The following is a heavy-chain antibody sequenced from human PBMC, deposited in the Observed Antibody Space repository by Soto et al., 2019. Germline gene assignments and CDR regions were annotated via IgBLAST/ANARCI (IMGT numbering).Heavy chain of an antibody. CDR1: GYSFTSYW. CDR2: IYPGDSDT. D-gene: IGHD3-3*01. CDR3: ARRLFWSGYSDYYGMDV. J-gene: IGHJ6*02. Sequence: PGESLKISCKGSGYSFTSYWIGWVRQMPGKGLEWMGIIYPGDSDTRYSPSFQGQVTISADKSISTAYLQWSSLKASDTAMYYCARRLFWSGYSDYYGMDVWGQGTTVTVSS. V-gene: IGHV5-51*01.